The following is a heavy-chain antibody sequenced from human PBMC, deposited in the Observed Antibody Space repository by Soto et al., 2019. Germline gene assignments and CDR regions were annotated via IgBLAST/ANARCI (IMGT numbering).Heavy chain of an antibody. D-gene: IGHD2-15*01. Sequence: QVQLVQSGAEVKKPGASVKVSCNASGYTFTTHGISWVRQAPGQGLEWMGWVSGDNGHTNYAQSLQGRVTMTTDTSTNTAYMERRSLRSDDTAVYYCARDLGYCRSGTCYREWFDPWGQGTLVTVSS. J-gene: IGHJ5*02. CDR1: GYTFTTHG. CDR3: ARDLGYCRSGTCYREWFDP. V-gene: IGHV1-18*01. CDR2: VSGDNGHT.